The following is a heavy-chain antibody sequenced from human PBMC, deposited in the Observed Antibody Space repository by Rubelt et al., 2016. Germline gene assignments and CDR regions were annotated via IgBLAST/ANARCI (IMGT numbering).Heavy chain of an antibody. Sequence: QVQLQQWGAGLLKPSETLSLTCTVSGGSISSSSYYWGWIRQPPGKGLEWIGSIYYSGSTYYNPSLKSRVTISVATSKNQFSLKLSSVTAADTAVYYCASHIDGYGYYWGQGTLVTVSS. J-gene: IGHJ4*02. CDR1: GGSISSSSYY. V-gene: IGHV4-39*01. D-gene: IGHD5-24*01. CDR2: IYYSGST. CDR3: ASHIDGYGYY.